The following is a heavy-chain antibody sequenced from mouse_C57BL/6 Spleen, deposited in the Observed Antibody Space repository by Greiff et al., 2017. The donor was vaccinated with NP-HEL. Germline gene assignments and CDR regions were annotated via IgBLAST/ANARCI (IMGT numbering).Heavy chain of an antibody. Sequence: QVQLKQPGAELVRPGTSVKLSCKASGYTFTSYWMHWVKQRPGQGLEWIGVIDPSDSYTNYNQKFKGKATLTVDTSSSTAYMQLSSLTSEDSAVYYCASYYGSSRYFDVWGTGTTVTVSS. D-gene: IGHD1-1*01. V-gene: IGHV1-59*01. CDR2: IDPSDSYT. CDR3: ASYYGSSRYFDV. CDR1: GYTFTSYW. J-gene: IGHJ1*03.